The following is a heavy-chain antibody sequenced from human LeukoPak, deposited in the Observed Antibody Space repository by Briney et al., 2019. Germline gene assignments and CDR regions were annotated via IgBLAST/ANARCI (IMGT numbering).Heavy chain of an antibody. J-gene: IGHJ4*02. CDR1: GDSFSSYY. V-gene: IGHV4-4*09. D-gene: IGHD3-3*01. Sequence: SETLSLTCTVSGDSFSSYYWSWIRQPPGKGLEWIGYIYTTGTTSYNPSLKSRVTISIDTSKNQFSLQLNSVTAADTAVYYCARERYDFWSFDYWGQGTLVTFSS. CDR2: IYTTGTT. CDR3: ARERYDFWSFDY.